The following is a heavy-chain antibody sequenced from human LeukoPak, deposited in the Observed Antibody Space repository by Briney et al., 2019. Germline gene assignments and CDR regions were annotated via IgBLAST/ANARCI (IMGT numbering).Heavy chain of an antibody. D-gene: IGHD7-27*01. V-gene: IGHV3-53*01. J-gene: IGHJ4*02. CDR3: AKDGGLWVSAHWGDS. CDR1: GFTVSGSY. CDR2: IYSDRSS. Sequence: GGSLRLSCSASGFTVSGSYMSWVRQAPGKGLEWVAIIYSDRSSYHAVPVKGRFTVSRDDSKNTLYLQMNSLRAEDTAVYYCAKDGGLWVSAHWGDSWGRGTLVTVSS.